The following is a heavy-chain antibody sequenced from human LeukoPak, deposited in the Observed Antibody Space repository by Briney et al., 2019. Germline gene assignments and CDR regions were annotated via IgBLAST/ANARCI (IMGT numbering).Heavy chain of an antibody. D-gene: IGHD1-26*01. Sequence: GESLKISCKGSGYSFTSYWIGWVRQMPGKGLEWMGIIYPGDSDTRYSASFQGQVTISADKSISTAYLQWSSLKASDTAMYYCARHSGGATSFNWFDPWGQGTLVTVSS. V-gene: IGHV5-51*01. CDR3: ARHSGGATSFNWFDP. J-gene: IGHJ5*02. CDR1: GYSFTSYW. CDR2: IYPGDSDT.